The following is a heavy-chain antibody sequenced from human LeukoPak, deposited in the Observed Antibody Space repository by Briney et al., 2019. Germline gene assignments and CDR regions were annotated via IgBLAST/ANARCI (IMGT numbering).Heavy chain of an antibody. J-gene: IGHJ4*02. CDR1: GFTFSNYS. D-gene: IGHD2-21*02. Sequence: GGSLRLSCAASGFTFSNYSMNWVRQAPGKGLEWVANIKQDGGEKSYVDSVKGRFTISRDNAKNSLHLQMNSLRAEDTAVYYCARDKGWVTYDWGQGTLVTVSS. V-gene: IGHV3-7*03. CDR3: ARDKGWVTYD. CDR2: IKQDGGEK.